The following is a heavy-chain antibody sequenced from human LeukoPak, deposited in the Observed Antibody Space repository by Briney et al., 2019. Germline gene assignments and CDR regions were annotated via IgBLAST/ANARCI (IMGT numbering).Heavy chain of an antibody. CDR2: IGGRAGGT. CDR3: AKGGIAEPGALDY. J-gene: IGHJ4*02. V-gene: IGHV3-23*01. D-gene: IGHD6-13*01. Sequence: HPGGSLRLSCAASGFTFSSYAMSWVRQAPGKGLEWVSSIGGRAGGTYYAPSVKGRFTISRDNSKNTVYLQMNSLSAEDTADYHCAKGGIAEPGALDYWGQGTLVTVSS. CDR1: GFTFSSYA.